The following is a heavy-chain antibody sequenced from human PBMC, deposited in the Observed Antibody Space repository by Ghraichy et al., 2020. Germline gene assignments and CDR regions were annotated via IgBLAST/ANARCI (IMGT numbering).Heavy chain of an antibody. V-gene: IGHV1-69*04. CDR2: IIPVLDIA. CDR3: ASAPAQDGWDALDI. D-gene: IGHD6-19*01. J-gene: IGHJ3*02. CDR1: GGTFSSYG. Sequence: SVKVSCKPSGGTFSSYGISWVRQAPGQGLEWMGRIIPVLDIANYAQKFQGRVTITADKSTITAYMELSSLRSEDTAVYYCASAPAQDGWDALDIWGQGTMVIVSS.